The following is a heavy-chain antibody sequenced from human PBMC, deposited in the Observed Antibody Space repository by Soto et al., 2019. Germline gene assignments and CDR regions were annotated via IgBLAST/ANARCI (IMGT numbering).Heavy chain of an antibody. CDR1: GYTFTSYD. Sequence: ASVKVSCKASGYTFTSYDINWVRQATGQGLEWMGWMNPNIGNTGYAQKFQGRVTMTRNTSISTAYMELSSLRSEDTAVYYCARGDCSGGSCYGPAIINFDYWGQGTLVTVSS. CDR3: ARGDCSGGSCYGPAIINFDY. V-gene: IGHV1-8*01. CDR2: MNPNIGNT. D-gene: IGHD2-15*01. J-gene: IGHJ4*02.